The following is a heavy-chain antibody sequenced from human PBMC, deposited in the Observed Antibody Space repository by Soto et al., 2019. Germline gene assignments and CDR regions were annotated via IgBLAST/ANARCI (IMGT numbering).Heavy chain of an antibody. CDR1: GGTFSSYA. CDR2: IIPIFGTA. CDR3: ARVNSYGSYYYGMDV. J-gene: IGHJ6*02. Sequence: ASVKVSCKASGGTFSSYAISWVLQAPGQGLEWMGGIIPIFGTANYAQKFQGRVTITADKSTSTAYMELSSLRSEDTAVYYCARVNSYGSYYYGMDVWGQGTTVTVSS. D-gene: IGHD5-18*01. V-gene: IGHV1-69*06.